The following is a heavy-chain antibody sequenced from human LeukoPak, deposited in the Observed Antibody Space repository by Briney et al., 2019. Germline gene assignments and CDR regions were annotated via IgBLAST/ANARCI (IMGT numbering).Heavy chain of an antibody. CDR2: ISTSGNTI. CDR3: ATDRPRAGTVDY. J-gene: IGHJ4*02. CDR1: GFTFTNYG. Sequence: GGSLRLSCAASGFTFTNYGMNWVRQAPGKGLEWISYISTSGNTINYADSAKGRFTISRDNARHSLYLQMNSLRAEDTALYYCATDRPRAGTVDYWGRGTLVTVSS. V-gene: IGHV3-48*04. D-gene: IGHD1-7*01.